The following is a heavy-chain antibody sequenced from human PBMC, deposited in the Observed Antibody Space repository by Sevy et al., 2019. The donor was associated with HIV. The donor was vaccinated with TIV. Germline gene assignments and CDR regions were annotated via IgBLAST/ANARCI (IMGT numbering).Heavy chain of an antibody. CDR2: INPNSGGT. J-gene: IGHJ4*02. CDR1: GYTFTGYY. V-gene: IGHV1-2*02. CDR3: ARASELPNPWYFDY. Sequence: ASVKVSCKASGYTFTGYYMHWVRQAPGQGLEWMGWINPNSGGTNYAQKFQGRVTMTRDMSISTAYMELSRLRSDDTALYYCARASELPNPWYFDYWGQGTLVTVSS. D-gene: IGHD1-26*01.